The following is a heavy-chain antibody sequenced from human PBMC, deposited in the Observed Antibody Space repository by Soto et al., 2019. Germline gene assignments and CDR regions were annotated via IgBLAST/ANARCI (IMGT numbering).Heavy chain of an antibody. CDR3: ARVQSSYGYWFEP. V-gene: IGHV4-4*07. D-gene: IGHD5-18*01. J-gene: IGHJ5*02. CDR2: FEISGST. Sequence: WTWIRQPAGKGLEWIGRFEISGSTDYHPSLKSRVTMSVDTSKSQFSLKLSSVTAADTAIYYCARVQSSYGYWFEPWGQGTLVTVSS.